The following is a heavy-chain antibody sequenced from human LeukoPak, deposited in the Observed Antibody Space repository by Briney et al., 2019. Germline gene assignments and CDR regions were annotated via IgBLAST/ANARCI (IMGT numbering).Heavy chain of an antibody. CDR3: EKDNGPGGSGAYSGMDV. Sequence: PGGSLRLSCAASGFTFSSYDMHWVRQAPGKGLEWVAFIRYDGSNKYYADSVKGRFTISRDNSKNTLYLQMNSLRAEDTAVYYCEKDNGPGGSGAYSGMDVWGQGTTVTVSS. D-gene: IGHD3-10*01. J-gene: IGHJ6*02. V-gene: IGHV3-30*02. CDR2: IRYDGSNK. CDR1: GFTFSSYD.